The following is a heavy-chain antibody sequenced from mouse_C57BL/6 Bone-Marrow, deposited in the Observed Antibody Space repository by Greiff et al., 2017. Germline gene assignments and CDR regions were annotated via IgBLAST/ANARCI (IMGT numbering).Heavy chain of an antibody. J-gene: IGHJ2*01. CDR1: GFNIKDDY. V-gene: IGHV14-4*01. CDR2: IDPENGDT. D-gene: IGHD2-3*01. CDR3: TIRLLLDY. Sequence: EVQLQQSGAELVRPGASVKLSCTASGFNIKDDYMHWVKQRPEQGLEWIGWIDPENGDTEYASKFQGKATITADTSSNTAYLQLSSLTSEDTAVYYCTIRLLLDYWGQGTTPTVSS.